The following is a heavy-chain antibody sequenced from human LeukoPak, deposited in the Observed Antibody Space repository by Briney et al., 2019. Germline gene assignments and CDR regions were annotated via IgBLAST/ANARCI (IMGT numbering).Heavy chain of an antibody. CDR3: AHQTRVQALDS. CDR2: IIPIFGTT. J-gene: IGHJ4*02. D-gene: IGHD1-1*01. Sequence: ASVKVSCKASGGSFSSHAISWVRQAPGQGLEWMGEIIPIFGTTNYAQKFQGRVTITTDESTRTAYMELGSLRSDDTAIYYCAHQTRVQALDSWGQGALVTVSS. V-gene: IGHV1-69*05. CDR1: GGSFSSHA.